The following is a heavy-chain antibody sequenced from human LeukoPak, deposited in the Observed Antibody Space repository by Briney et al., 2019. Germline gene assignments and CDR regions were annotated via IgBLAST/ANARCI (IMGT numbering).Heavy chain of an antibody. J-gene: IGHJ5*02. CDR3: ARHVKDYHTSGSNRWFDP. V-gene: IGHV4-61*08. Sequence: PSETLSLTCTVSGGSISSGGYYWSWIRQPPGKGLEWIGYIYYSGSTNYNPSLKSRVTISVDTSKNQFSLKLSSLTAADTAVYYCARHVKDYHTSGSNRWFDPWGQGTLVTVSS. CDR2: IYYSGST. D-gene: IGHD3-22*01. CDR1: GGSISSGGYY.